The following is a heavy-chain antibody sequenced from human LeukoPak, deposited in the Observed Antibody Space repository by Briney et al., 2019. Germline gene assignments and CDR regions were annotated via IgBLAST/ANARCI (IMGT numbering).Heavy chain of an antibody. Sequence: GGSLRLSCAASGFTFSDHFMDWVRQAPGKGLEWVGHIKNKANSYITQYAASMEGRFTISRDDSKNSLYLQMSSLKTEDTATYYCASIRGTLGYWGQGTVVTVSS. D-gene: IGHD1-26*01. J-gene: IGHJ4*02. CDR3: ASIRGTLGY. V-gene: IGHV3-72*01. CDR1: GFTFSDHF. CDR2: IKNKANSYIT.